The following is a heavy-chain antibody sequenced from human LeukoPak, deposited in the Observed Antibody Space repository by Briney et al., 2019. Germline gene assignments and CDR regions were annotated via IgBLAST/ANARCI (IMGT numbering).Heavy chain of an antibody. D-gene: IGHD3-10*01. J-gene: IGHJ4*02. Sequence: GGSLRLSCAASGFTFSSYAMNWVRQAPGKGLEWVSGISGSGGSTYYADSVKGRFTISRDNAKNSLYLQMNSVRAEDTAMYYCVRDGGYYGPDSWGQGALVSVSS. CDR3: VRDGGYYGPDS. V-gene: IGHV3-23*01. CDR2: ISGSGGST. CDR1: GFTFSSYA.